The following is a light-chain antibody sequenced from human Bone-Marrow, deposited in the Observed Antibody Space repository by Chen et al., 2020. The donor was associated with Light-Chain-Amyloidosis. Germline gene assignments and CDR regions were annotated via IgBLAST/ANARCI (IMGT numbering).Light chain of an antibody. CDR3: QSYDRSLSTYV. CDR2: DSY. Sequence: SVLTQPPSVSGAPGQSVTVSGTGSSSNIGAGYGVHWYQQVPGTAPKLLIFDSYSRPSGVPDRFSGSKSGTSASLAITGLQAEDEADYYCQSYDRSLSTYVFGTGTRATVL. J-gene: IGLJ1*01. V-gene: IGLV1-40*01. CDR1: SSNIGAGYG.